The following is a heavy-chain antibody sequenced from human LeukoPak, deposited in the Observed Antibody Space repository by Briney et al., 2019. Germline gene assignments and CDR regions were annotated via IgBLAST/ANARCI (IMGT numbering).Heavy chain of an antibody. CDR2: TDPIGGST. CDR1: GYTFTNYY. V-gene: IGHV1-46*01. Sequence: GASVKVSCKASGYTFTNYYIHWVRQAPGQGLEWMGITDPIGGSTNYAQKFQGRVTMTRDTSTSTVYMELSSLRSEDTAIYYCARASRIQLWLFDYWGQGTLVTVSS. J-gene: IGHJ4*02. CDR3: ARASRIQLWLFDY. D-gene: IGHD5-18*01.